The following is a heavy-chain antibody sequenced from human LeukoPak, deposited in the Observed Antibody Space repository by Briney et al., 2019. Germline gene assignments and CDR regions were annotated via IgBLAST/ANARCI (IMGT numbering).Heavy chain of an antibody. J-gene: IGHJ4*02. D-gene: IGHD5-12*01. V-gene: IGHV3-7*01. CDR1: GFSLSGYW. CDR2: LHAEGNEK. CDR3: ARGGYSFDY. Sequence: GGSLRLSCAAYGFSLSGYWMSWVRQAPGKGLEWVARLHAEGNEKYFVHSVKGRFTVSRDNAKNSLYLQINSLRVEDTAVYYCARGGYSFDYPGQGTLVTVSS.